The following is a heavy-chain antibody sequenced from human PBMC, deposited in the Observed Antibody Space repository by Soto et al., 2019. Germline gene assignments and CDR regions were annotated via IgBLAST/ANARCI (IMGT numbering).Heavy chain of an antibody. CDR2: VGGTGGVT. J-gene: IGHJ5*02. D-gene: IGHD4-4*01. CDR1: GFTFDNYP. Sequence: GGSLRLSCVASGFTFDNYPMTWVRQAPGKGLEWVSAVGGTGGVTYYADSVKGRFIISRDNSKNTLFLQMNSLRAEDTAVYYCAKLPSTSVTNFGWSDPWGQGTLVTVSS. CDR3: AKLPSTSVTNFGWSDP. V-gene: IGHV3-23*01.